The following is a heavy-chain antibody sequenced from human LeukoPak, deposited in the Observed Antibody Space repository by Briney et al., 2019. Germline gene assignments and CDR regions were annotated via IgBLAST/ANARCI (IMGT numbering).Heavy chain of an antibody. CDR1: GFTLSSYP. CDR2: IYSGGST. Sequence: GGSLRLSCAASGFTLSSYPMSWVRQAPGKGLEWVSVIYSGGSTYYADSVKGRFTISRHNSKNTLYLQMNSLRAEDTAVYYCARARGSRQLADWGQGTLVTVSS. V-gene: IGHV3-53*04. CDR3: ARARGSRQLAD. J-gene: IGHJ4*02. D-gene: IGHD1-26*01.